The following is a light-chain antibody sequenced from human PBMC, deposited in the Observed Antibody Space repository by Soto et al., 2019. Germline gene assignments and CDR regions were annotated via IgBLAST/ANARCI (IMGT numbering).Light chain of an antibody. V-gene: IGKV3D-15*01. CDR2: DAS. Sequence: EVVLTQSPATLSLSPGERATLSCRASQSIRNYLAWYQQKPGQAPRLLIYDASNRATGIPARFSGSGSGTEFTLTISNLQSEDFALYYCQHYFNWPYTFGQGTKVDIK. CDR1: QSIRNY. J-gene: IGKJ2*01. CDR3: QHYFNWPYT.